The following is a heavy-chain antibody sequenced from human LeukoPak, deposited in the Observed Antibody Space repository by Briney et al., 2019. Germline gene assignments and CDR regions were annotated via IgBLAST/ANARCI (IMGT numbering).Heavy chain of an antibody. D-gene: IGHD4-17*01. CDR1: GGSISGSF. CDR2: MYNSGST. J-gene: IGHJ4*02. V-gene: IGHV4-59*01. Sequence: SETLSLTCTVSGGSISGSFWSWIRQPPGRGLEWIAYMYNSGSTNYNPSLKSRVTISIDTSKNQFSLKLSSLTAADTAIYYCARGIESYGDYGYWGQGILVTVSS. CDR3: ARGIESYGDYGY.